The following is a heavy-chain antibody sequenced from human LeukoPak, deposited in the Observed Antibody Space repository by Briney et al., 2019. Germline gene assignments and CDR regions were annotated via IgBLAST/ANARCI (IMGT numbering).Heavy chain of an antibody. CDR3: ASSTQISKYADY. CDR2: ISSSSTTI. D-gene: IGHD2-2*01. Sequence: GGSLRLSCAASGFTFSTYNMNWVRQAPGKGLEWVSYISSSSTTIYNADSVRGRFTISRDNAKSTLYLQMNSLRAEDTAVYYCASSTQISKYADYWGQGALVTVSS. V-gene: IGHV3-48*04. CDR1: GFTFSTYN. J-gene: IGHJ4*02.